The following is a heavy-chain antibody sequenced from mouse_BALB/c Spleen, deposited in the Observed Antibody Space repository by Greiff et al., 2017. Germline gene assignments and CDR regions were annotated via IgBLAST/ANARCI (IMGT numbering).Heavy chain of an antibody. J-gene: IGHJ2*01. V-gene: IGHV1S137*01. CDR2: ISTYYGDA. CDR3: ARSIYYGYPYYFDY. Sequence: VQLQQSGAELVRPGVSVKISCKGSGYTFTDYAMHWVKQSHAKSLEWIGVISTYYGDASYNQKFKGKATMTVDKSSSTAYMELARLTSEDSAIYYCARSIYYGYPYYFDYWGQGTTLTVSS. CDR1: GYTFTDYA. D-gene: IGHD1-2*01.